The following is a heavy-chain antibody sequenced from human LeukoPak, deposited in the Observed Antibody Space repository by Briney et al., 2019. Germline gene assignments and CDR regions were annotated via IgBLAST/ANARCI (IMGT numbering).Heavy chain of an antibody. CDR1: GYTFTSYD. CDR2: MNPNSGNT. J-gene: IGHJ6*02. D-gene: IGHD4-11*01. CDR3: ARDPFSNLREGNYYGMDV. Sequence: ASVKVSCKASGYTFTSYDINWVRQATGQGLEWMGWMNPNSGNTGYAQKFQGRVTMTRNTSISTAYMELTRLESDDTAVYYCARDPFSNLREGNYYGMDVWGQGTTVTVSS. V-gene: IGHV1-8*01.